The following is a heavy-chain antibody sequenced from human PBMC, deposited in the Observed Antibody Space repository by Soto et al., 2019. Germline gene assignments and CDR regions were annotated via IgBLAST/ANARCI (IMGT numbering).Heavy chain of an antibody. Sequence: GGSLRLSCAASGFIFSNAWINWVRQAPGKGLEWVGRVKSKTDGGTTDFATPVKGRFAISRDDSKNMVYLQMNSLRAEDTAVYYCATQRGACSGICYDSYNFDYWGQGTLVTVSS. J-gene: IGHJ4*01. CDR2: VKSKTDGGTT. V-gene: IGHV3-15*07. CDR3: ATQRGACSGICYDSYNFDY. D-gene: IGHD2-15*01. CDR1: GFIFSNAW.